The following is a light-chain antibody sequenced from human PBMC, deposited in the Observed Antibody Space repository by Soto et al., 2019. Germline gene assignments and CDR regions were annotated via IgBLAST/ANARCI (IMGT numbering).Light chain of an antibody. J-gene: IGKJ5*01. Sequence: EIVLTQSPGTLSLSPGERATLSCRAIQSVSSNYLAWYQQKPGQAPRLLLYGASSRATGIPDRFSGSGSGTDFTLTLSRLEPEDSAVYYCQHYGNSLITFGQGTRLEIK. CDR1: QSVSSNY. CDR2: GAS. CDR3: QHYGNSLIT. V-gene: IGKV3-20*01.